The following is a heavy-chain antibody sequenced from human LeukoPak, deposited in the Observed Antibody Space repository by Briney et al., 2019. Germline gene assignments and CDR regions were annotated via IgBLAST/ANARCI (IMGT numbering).Heavy chain of an antibody. J-gene: IGHJ4*02. CDR2: ISYDGSDK. CDR1: GFTFSSYG. V-gene: IGHV3-30*03. Sequence: GGSLRLSCAASGFTFSSYGIHWVRQAPGKGLEWVAVISYDGSDKYYADSVKGRFTISRDNSKNTLYLQMNSLRAEDTALYYCAREYDYGDYWGQGTLVTVSS. CDR3: AREYDYGDY. D-gene: IGHD2-8*01.